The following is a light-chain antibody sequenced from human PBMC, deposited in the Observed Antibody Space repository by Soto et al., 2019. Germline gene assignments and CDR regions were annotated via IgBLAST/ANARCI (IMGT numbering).Light chain of an antibody. Sequence: QSVLTQPPSASGTPGQRVTISCSGSRSSIGTNTVTWYQQLPGTAPKLLIYSDNQRPSGVPDRFSGSKSGTSASLAISALQSDDEAAYSCAPWDVRFVVFGGGTQLTVL. V-gene: IGLV1-44*01. J-gene: IGLJ7*01. CDR3: APWDVRFVV. CDR2: SDN. CDR1: RSSIGTNT.